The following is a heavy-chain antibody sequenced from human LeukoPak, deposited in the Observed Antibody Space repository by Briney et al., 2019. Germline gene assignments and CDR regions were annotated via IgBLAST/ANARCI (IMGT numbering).Heavy chain of an antibody. D-gene: IGHD5-24*01. CDR1: GFTSISYW. CDR3: ARVTGGYNLVDY. J-gene: IGHJ4*02. CDR2: IKQDGSEK. V-gene: IGHV3-7*01. Sequence: GGSLRLSCATSGFTSISYWMNWVRQAPGKGLEWVANIKQDGSEKYYVDSVKGRFTISRNNAKNSLYLQMNSLRAEDTAVYYCARVTGGYNLVDYWGQGTLVTVSS.